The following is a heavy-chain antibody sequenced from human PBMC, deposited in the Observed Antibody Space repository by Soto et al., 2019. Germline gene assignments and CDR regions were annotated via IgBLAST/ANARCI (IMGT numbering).Heavy chain of an antibody. D-gene: IGHD5-12*01. CDR1: RGSISSYY. CDR2: IRTSGTT. V-gene: IGHV4-4*07. CDR3: ARGASGYDPRAYFDY. Sequence: SETLSLTCFVSRGSISSYYWSWIRQPAGKRLEWIGRIRTSGTTNYNPSLKSRVTMSVDTSKTQVSLKLRPATAADTAVYCCARGASGYDPRAYFDYWGQGTLVTVSS. J-gene: IGHJ4*02.